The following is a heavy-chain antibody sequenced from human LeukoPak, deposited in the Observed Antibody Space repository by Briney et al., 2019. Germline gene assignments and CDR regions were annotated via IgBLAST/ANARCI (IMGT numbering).Heavy chain of an antibody. J-gene: IGHJ3*02. CDR1: GGSISSYY. CDR2: IYYSGST. CDR3: ARVVGYYYDSSGYLEAFDI. D-gene: IGHD3-22*01. Sequence: PSETLSLTCTVSGGSISSYYWSWIRQPPGKGLEWIGCIYYSGSTYYNPSLKSRVTISVDTSKNQFSLKLSSVTAADTAVYYCARVVGYYYDSSGYLEAFDIWGQGTMVTVSS. V-gene: IGHV4-59*12.